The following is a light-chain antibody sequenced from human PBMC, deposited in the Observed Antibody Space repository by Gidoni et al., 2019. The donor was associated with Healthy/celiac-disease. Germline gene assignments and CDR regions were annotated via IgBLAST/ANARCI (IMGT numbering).Light chain of an antibody. V-gene: IGKV1-33*01. CDR2: DAS. Sequence: DIPMTQSPSSLSASVGDRVTIPCQSSQYIINYLNWYQQKPGKAPKLLIYDASNLETGVPSRFRGSGSGTDFTFTSSSLQPEDIETYYCQQYDNLPLTFGPGTKVDIK. CDR3: QQYDNLPLT. CDR1: QYIINY. J-gene: IGKJ3*01.